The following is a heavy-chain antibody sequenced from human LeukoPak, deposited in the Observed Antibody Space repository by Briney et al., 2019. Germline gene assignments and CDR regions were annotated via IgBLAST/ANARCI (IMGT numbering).Heavy chain of an antibody. CDR2: IWYDGSNK. CDR1: GFTFSSYG. CDR3: AKEGKYPHHQHGMEV. D-gene: IGHD1-14*01. V-gene: IGHV3-33*06. Sequence: GGSLRLSCAASGFTFSSYGMHWVRQAPGKGLEWVAVIWYDGSNKYYADSVKGRFTISRDNSKNTLYLQMNSLRAEDTAVYYCAKEGKYPHHQHGMEVRGPGNTVTVSS. J-gene: IGHJ6*02.